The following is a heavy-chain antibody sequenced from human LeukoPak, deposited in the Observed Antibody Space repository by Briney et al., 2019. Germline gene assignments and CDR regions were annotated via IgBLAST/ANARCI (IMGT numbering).Heavy chain of an antibody. Sequence: SQTLSLTCTVSGGSISSGDYYWSRIRQHPGKGLEWIGCISYSGSTYYNPSLKSRVSISVDMAKNQFSLKLSSVTAADTAVYYCVTPPHGDYVSFDNWGQGTLVTVSS. J-gene: IGHJ4*02. CDR2: ISYSGST. V-gene: IGHV4-31*03. CDR1: GGSISSGDYY. CDR3: VTPPHGDYVSFDN. D-gene: IGHD4-17*01.